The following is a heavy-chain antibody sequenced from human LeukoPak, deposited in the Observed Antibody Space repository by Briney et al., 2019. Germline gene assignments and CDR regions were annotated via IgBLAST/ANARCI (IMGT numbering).Heavy chain of an antibody. D-gene: IGHD3-10*01. CDR2: IYHSGST. CDR3: AGFGELAVGY. CDR1: GGSISSSNW. V-gene: IGHV4-4*02. Sequence: NTSETLSLTCAVSGGSISSSNWWCWVRQPPGKGLEWIGEIYHSGSTNYNPSLKSRATTSVDKSKNQFSLKLSSVTAADTAVYYCAGFGELAVGYWGQGTLVTVYS. J-gene: IGHJ4*02.